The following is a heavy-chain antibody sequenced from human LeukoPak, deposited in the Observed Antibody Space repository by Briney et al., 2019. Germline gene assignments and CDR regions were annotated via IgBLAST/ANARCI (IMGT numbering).Heavy chain of an antibody. CDR1: GGSISSSSYY. CDR3: ATERRKVTIFGVVTQFDY. J-gene: IGHJ4*02. V-gene: IGHV4-39*02. Sequence: SETLSLTCTVSGGSISSSSYYWGWIRQPPGKGLEWIGSIYYSGSTYYNPSLKSRVTISVDTSKNQFSLKLSSVTAADTAVYYCATERRKVTIFGVVTQFDYWGQGTLVTVSS. CDR2: IYYSGST. D-gene: IGHD3-3*01.